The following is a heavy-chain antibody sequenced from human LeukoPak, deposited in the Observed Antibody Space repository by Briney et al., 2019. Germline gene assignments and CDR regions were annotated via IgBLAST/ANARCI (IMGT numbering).Heavy chain of an antibody. CDR2: IKQDGSGE. J-gene: IGHJ4*02. CDR1: GFTFSRYW. V-gene: IGHV3-7*01. Sequence: PGGSLRLSCVASGFTFSRYWMSWVRQAPGKGLEWVAKIKQDGSGEYYLDSVKGRFIISRDNAKNSLYLQMNSLRADDTAVYFCTMGYSSGWYNEGNYWGQGTLVTVSS. CDR3: TMGYSSGWYNEGNY. D-gene: IGHD6-19*01.